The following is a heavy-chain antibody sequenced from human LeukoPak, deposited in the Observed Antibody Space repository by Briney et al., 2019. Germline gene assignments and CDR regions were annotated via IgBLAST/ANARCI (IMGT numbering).Heavy chain of an antibody. CDR1: GFTVSTNY. V-gene: IGHV3-66*01. CDR2: IYSGGST. CDR3: ARGSGSYYWFDY. J-gene: IGHJ4*02. D-gene: IGHD1-26*01. Sequence: GGSLRLSCAASGFTVSTNYMGWVRQAPGKGLEWVSVIYSGGSTYYADSVKGRFTISRDISKNTLYLQMNSLRAEDTAVYYCARGSGSYYWFDYWGQGTLVTVSS.